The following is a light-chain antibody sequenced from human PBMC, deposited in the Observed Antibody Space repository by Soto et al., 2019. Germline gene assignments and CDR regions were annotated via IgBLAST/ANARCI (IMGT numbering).Light chain of an antibody. CDR2: KAS. J-gene: IGKJ1*01. V-gene: IGKV1-5*03. Sequence: DIQNTQSPSTLSGSVGDRVTITFRASQTISSWLAWYQQKPGKAPKLLIYKASTLKSGVPSRFSGSGSGTEITLTISSLQPDDFATYYCQQYNSYSRTFGQGTKV. CDR3: QQYNSYSRT. CDR1: QTISSW.